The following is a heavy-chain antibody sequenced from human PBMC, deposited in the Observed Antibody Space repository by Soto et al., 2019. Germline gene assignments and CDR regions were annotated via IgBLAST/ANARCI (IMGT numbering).Heavy chain of an antibody. Sequence: EVQLVESGGGLVQPGGSLRLSCAASGFTLSSYWMHWVRQAPGKGLVWVSRINNDGSTTNYADSVKGRFTISRDNAKKTFDLEMNSLRAEDTAVYYRAREEYSSRWYHWGPGTLVTVSS. CDR1: GFTLSSYW. CDR2: INNDGSTT. J-gene: IGHJ5*02. V-gene: IGHV3-74*01. D-gene: IGHD6-13*01. CDR3: AREEYSSRWYH.